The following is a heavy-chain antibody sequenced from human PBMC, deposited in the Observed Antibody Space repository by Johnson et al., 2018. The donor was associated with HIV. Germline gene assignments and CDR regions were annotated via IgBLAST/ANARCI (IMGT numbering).Heavy chain of an antibody. J-gene: IGHJ3*02. V-gene: IGHV3-30*04. CDR1: GFIFSNYA. Sequence: QVQVVESGGGVVQPGRSLRLSCAASGFIFSNYALHWVRQAPGKGLEWVAVISYDGSNKFYADSVKGRFTISRDNSKNTPYLHMNSRRGEDTTVYYCARAPPGGAFDIWGQGTMVTVSS. CDR3: ARAPPGGAFDI. D-gene: IGHD6-25*01. CDR2: ISYDGSNK.